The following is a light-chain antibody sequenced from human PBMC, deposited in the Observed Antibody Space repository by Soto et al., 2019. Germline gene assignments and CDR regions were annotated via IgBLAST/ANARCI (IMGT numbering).Light chain of an antibody. CDR2: GAS. V-gene: IGKV3-15*01. J-gene: IGKJ1*01. CDR1: QSVGSN. CDR3: QQYNNWPPDRT. Sequence: EIVMTQSPATLSVSPGERATLSCRASQSVGSNLAWSQQKPGQAPRLLIYGASTRATVIPARFSGSGSGIEFTLTFSSLQSEDFAIYFCQQYNNWPPDRTFGQGTKVEIK.